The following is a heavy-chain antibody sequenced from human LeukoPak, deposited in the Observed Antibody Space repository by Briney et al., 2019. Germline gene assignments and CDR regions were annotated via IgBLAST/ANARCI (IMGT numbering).Heavy chain of an antibody. CDR2: ISDSGGST. CDR1: GITLSNYG. D-gene: IGHD3-22*01. J-gene: IGHJ4*02. V-gene: IGHV3-23*01. Sequence: GGSLRLSCAVSGITLSNYGMSWVRQAPGKGLEWVAGISDSGGSTNYADSVKGRFTISRDNPKNTLYLQMNSLRAEDTAVYFCAKRGVVIRVILVGFHKQAYYFDSWGQGALVTVPS. CDR3: AKRGVVIRVILVGFHKQAYYFDS.